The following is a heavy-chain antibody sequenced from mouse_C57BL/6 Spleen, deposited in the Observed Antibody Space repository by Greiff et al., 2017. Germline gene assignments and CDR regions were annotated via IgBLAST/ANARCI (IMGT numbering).Heavy chain of an antibody. D-gene: IGHD3-1*01. CDR3: ARAGRVLYYFDY. J-gene: IGHJ2*01. V-gene: IGHV5-17*01. Sequence: EVQVVESGGGLVKPGGSLKLSCAASGFTFSDYGMHWVRQAPEKGLEWVAYISSGSSTISYADTVKGRFTISRDNAKNTLFLQRTRMRSEDTAMYYCARAGRVLYYFDYWGQGTTLTVAS. CDR2: ISSGSSTI. CDR1: GFTFSDYG.